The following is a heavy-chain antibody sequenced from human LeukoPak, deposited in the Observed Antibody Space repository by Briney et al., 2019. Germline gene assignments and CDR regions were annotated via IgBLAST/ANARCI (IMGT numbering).Heavy chain of an antibody. Sequence: GASVKVSCKASGYTFTDYYIHLVRQAPGQALEWMGWINPNSGDTKYAQYFQDRVTMTRDTSTTTAYMDLTRLKSEDTAVYYCARSERRLDISHYYYPMDVWGQGTTVTVSS. CDR3: ARSERRLDISHYYYPMDV. CDR1: GYTFTDYY. J-gene: IGHJ6*02. V-gene: IGHV1-2*02. D-gene: IGHD1-1*01. CDR2: INPNSGDT.